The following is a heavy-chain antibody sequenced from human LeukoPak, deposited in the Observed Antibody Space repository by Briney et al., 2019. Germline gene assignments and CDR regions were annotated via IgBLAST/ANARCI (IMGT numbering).Heavy chain of an antibody. D-gene: IGHD3-10*01. CDR1: GGSISSYY. V-gene: IGHV4-4*07. Sequence: SETLSLTCTVSGGSISSYYWSWIRQPAGKGLELIWRIYTSGTTNYIPSLKSRVTISVDTSKNQFSLKLSSVTAADTAVYCCARGEIAMVRGNPVNWFDPWGQGTLVTVSS. CDR2: IYTSGTT. CDR3: ARGEIAMVRGNPVNWFDP. J-gene: IGHJ5*02.